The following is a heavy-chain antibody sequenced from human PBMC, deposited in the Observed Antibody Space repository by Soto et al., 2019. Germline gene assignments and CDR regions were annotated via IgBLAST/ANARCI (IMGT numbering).Heavy chain of an antibody. CDR1: GGTFSSYA. V-gene: IGHV1-69*12. J-gene: IGHJ6*02. D-gene: IGHD2-15*01. Sequence: QVQLVQSGAEVKKPGSSVKVSCKASGGTFSSYAISWVRQAPGQGLEWMGGIIPIFGTANYAQKFQGRVTITADESTSTAYMGLSSLRSEDTAVYYCASRTVRVVVVVAATLYYGMDVWGQGTTVTVSS. CDR2: IIPIFGTA. CDR3: ASRTVRVVVVVAATLYYGMDV.